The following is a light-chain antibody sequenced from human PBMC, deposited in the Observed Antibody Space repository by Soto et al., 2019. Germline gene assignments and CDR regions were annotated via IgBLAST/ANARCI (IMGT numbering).Light chain of an antibody. Sequence: QSALTQPASVSGSPGQSITISCTGTSSDVGAYNYVSWYQQHPGKAPKLMIYAVSNRPSGVSNRFSGSKSGNTASLTISGLQAEDEADYYCHSYTSASTSFGGGTKLTVL. CDR2: AVS. J-gene: IGLJ2*01. CDR3: HSYTSASTS. V-gene: IGLV2-14*01. CDR1: SSDVGAYNY.